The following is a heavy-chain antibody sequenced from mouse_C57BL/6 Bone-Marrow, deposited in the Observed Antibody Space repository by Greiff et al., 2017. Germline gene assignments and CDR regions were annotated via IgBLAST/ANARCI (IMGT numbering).Heavy chain of an antibody. CDR1: GYSITSGYY. Sequence: EVQLQQSGPGLVKPSQSLSLTCSVTGYSITSGYYWNWLRQFPGNKLEWMGSISYDGSNNYNASLKNRISITRDTSKNQFFLKLNSVTTEDTATYYCARAEELGRDYYAMDYWGQGTSVTVSA. V-gene: IGHV3-6*01. CDR2: ISYDGSN. CDR3: ARAEELGRDYYAMDY. D-gene: IGHD4-1*01. J-gene: IGHJ4*01.